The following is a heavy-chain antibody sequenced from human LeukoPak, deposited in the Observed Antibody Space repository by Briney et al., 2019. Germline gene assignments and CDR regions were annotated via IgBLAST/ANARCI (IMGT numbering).Heavy chain of an antibody. CDR3: ARARLLQYYYYYGVDV. Sequence: PSETLSLTSAVYGGSFSGYYWSWIRQPPGKGLEWIGEINHSGSTDYNPSLKSRVTISVDTSKNQFSLKLSSVTAADTAVYYCARARLLQYYYYYGVDVWGQGTTVTVSS. J-gene: IGHJ6*02. D-gene: IGHD3-22*01. CDR2: INHSGST. V-gene: IGHV4-34*01. CDR1: GGSFSGYY.